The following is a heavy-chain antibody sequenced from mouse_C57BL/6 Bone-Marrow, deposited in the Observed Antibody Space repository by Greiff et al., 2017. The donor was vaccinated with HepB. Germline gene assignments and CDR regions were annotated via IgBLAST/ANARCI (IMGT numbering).Heavy chain of an antibody. J-gene: IGHJ3*01. CDR2: ISYDGSN. CDR3: ERENCYDGSSLRFAY. CDR1: GYSITSGYY. V-gene: IGHV3-6*01. D-gene: IGHD1-1*01. Sequence: EVKLEESGPGLVKPSQSLSLTCSVTGYSITSGYYWNWIRQIPGNKLEWMSFISYDGSNNYNQYLKNRTSITRDTSKNQSFLKLNSVTTEDTATYDCERENCYDGSSLRFAYWGQGTLVTVSA.